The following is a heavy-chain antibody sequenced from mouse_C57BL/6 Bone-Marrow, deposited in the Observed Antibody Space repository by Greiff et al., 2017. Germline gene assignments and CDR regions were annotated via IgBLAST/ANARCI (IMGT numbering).Heavy chain of an antibody. D-gene: IGHD1-1*01. CDR3: ARRPVYYGSSMEFDY. CDR1: GYTFTDYN. V-gene: IGHV1-18*01. CDR2: INPNNGGT. Sequence: VQLQQSGPELVKPGASVKIPCKASGYTFTDYNMDWVKQSHGKSLEWIGDINPNNGGTIYNQKFKGKATLTVDKSSSHAYMERRSLTSEDTAVYYCARRPVYYGSSMEFDYWGQGTTLTVSS. J-gene: IGHJ2*01.